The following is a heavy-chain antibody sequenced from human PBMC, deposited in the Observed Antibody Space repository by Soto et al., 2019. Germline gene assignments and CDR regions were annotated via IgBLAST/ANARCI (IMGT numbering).Heavy chain of an antibody. V-gene: IGHV3-7*01. CDR3: ARDPGSTVLREPDY. CDR2: INQDGSDK. CDR1: GFTFSNSW. J-gene: IGHJ4*02. D-gene: IGHD3-10*01. Sequence: PGGSLRLSCAASGFTFSNSWMSWVRQAPGKGLEWVANINQDGSDKYYVDSVKGRFTISRDNPKTSLYLQMNSLGAEDTAVYYCARDPGSTVLREPDYWGQGT.